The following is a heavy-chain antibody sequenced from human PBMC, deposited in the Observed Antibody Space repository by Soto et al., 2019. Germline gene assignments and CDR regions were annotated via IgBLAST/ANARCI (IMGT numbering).Heavy chain of an antibody. J-gene: IGHJ3*02. D-gene: IGHD1-26*01. V-gene: IGHV3-23*01. CDR2: ISGSGGST. CDR1: GFTFSSYA. CDR3: AKNSGSYHISWAFDI. Sequence: GGSLRLSCAASGFTFSSYAMSWVRRAPGKGLEWVSAISGSGGSTYYADSVKGRFTISRDNSKNTLYLQMNSLRAEDTAVYYCAKNSGSYHISWAFDIWGQGTMVTVSS.